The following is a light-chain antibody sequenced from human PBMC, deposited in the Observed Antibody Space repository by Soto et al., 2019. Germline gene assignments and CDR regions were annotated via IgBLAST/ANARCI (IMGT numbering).Light chain of an antibody. J-gene: IGLJ2*01. V-gene: IGLV1-47*01. CDR3: ASWDDSLSAGEV. CDR1: GSNIGTNY. Sequence: QSVLTQPPSATGTPGQRVTISCSGSGSNIGTNYVYWYQQLPGTAPKLLIYRSNQRPSGVPDRCSGSKSGTSASLAISGLRSEDEADYYCASWDDSLSAGEVFGGGTKLTVL. CDR2: RSN.